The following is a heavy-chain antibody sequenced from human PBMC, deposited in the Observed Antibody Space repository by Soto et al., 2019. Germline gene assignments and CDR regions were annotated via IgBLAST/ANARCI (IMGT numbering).Heavy chain of an antibody. J-gene: IGHJ4*02. CDR2: ISGSGGST. V-gene: IGHV3-23*01. CDR3: AKDRYSHNYGYFDY. Sequence: LRLSCAASGFTFSSYAMSWVRQAPGKGLEWVSAISGSGGSTYYADSVKGRFTISRDNSKDTLYLQMNSLRAEDTAVYYCAKDRYSHNYGYFDYWGQGTLVTVSS. D-gene: IGHD4-17*01. CDR1: GFTFSSYA.